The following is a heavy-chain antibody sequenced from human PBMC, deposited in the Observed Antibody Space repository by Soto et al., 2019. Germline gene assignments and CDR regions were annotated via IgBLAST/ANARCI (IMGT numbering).Heavy chain of an antibody. CDR1: GGSISSGDYY. J-gene: IGHJ4*02. CDR3: AREITIFARYFDY. V-gene: IGHV4-30-4*01. D-gene: IGHD3-3*01. Sequence: QVQLQESGPGLVKPSQTLSLTCTVSGGSISSGDYYWRWIRQPPGKGLEWIGYIYYRGSTYYNPSLKRRVTISVDTSKNQFSLKLSSVTAADTAVYYCAREITIFARYFDYWGQGTLVTVSS. CDR2: IYYRGST.